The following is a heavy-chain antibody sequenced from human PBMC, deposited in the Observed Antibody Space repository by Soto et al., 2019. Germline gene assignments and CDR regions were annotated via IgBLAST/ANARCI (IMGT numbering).Heavy chain of an antibody. V-gene: IGHV1-18*04. CDR2: IAPHSGRT. CDR3: ARAATGSYHSAY. CDR1: GYACTSYG. D-gene: IGHD3-10*01. Sequence: QVQLVQAGPEVKKPGASVRVSCMTSGYACTSYGANWVRQAPGHGLEWMGWIAPHSGRTTYLPKFEGRVTITADAATNTAFMDLGSLRSDDTGIYFCARAATGSYHSAYWGQGTVVTVSS. J-gene: IGHJ4*02.